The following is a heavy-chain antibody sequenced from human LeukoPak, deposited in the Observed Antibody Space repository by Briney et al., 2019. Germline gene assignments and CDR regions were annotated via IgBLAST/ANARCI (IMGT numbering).Heavy chain of an antibody. CDR2: ISGSDNST. D-gene: IGHD3-9*01. J-gene: IGHJ3*02. V-gene: IGHV3-23*01. Sequence: GGSLRLSCAASEFTVSGNYMSWVRQAPGKGLEWVSAISGSDNSTYYTDSVKGRFIISRDNSKNMLYLQMTSLRADDTAVYYCAKDQIPSYYDFMTGYYRSDAFDIWGQGTMVTVSS. CDR1: EFTVSGNY. CDR3: AKDQIPSYYDFMTGYYRSDAFDI.